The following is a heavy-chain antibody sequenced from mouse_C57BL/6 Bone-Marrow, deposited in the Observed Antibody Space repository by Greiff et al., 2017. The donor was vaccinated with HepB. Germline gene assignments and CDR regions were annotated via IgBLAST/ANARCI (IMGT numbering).Heavy chain of an antibody. D-gene: IGHD2-1*01. Sequence: QVQLQQPGTELVKPGASVKLSCKASGYTFTSYWMHWVKQRPGQGLEWIGEIDPSDSYTNYNQKFKGKSTLTVDKSSSTAYMQLSSLTSEDSAVYYGARFGNLLGWFAYWGQGTLVTVSA. CDR2: IDPSDSYT. CDR3: ARFGNLLGWFAY. CDR1: GYTFTSYW. V-gene: IGHV1-69*01. J-gene: IGHJ3*01.